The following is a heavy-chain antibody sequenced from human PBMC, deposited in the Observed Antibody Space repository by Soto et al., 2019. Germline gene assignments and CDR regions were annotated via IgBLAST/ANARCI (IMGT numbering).Heavy chain of an antibody. CDR1: GGSFSGYY. J-gene: IGHJ4*02. V-gene: IGHV4-34*01. Sequence: SETLSLTCAVYGGSFSGYYWSWIRQPPGKGLEWIGEINHSGSTNYNPSLKSRVTISVDTSKNQFSLKLSSVTAADTAVYYCARTVRGVIEFWGQGTLVTVSS. D-gene: IGHD3-10*01. CDR2: INHSGST. CDR3: ARTVRGVIEF.